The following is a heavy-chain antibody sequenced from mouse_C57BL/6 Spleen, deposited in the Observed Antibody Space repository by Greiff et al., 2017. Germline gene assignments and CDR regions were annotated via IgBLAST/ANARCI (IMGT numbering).Heavy chain of an antibody. CDR1: GYTFTDYY. V-gene: IGHV1-76*01. CDR2: IYPGSGNT. D-gene: IGHD2-3*01. J-gene: IGHJ4*01. Sequence: VQLQQSGAELVRPGASVKLSCKASGYTFTDYYINWVKQRPGQGLEWIARIYPGSGNTYYNEKFTGNATLTAGKSSSTAYMQLSSLTSGDSAVYVSARGGWLLSYYYAMDYWGQGTSVTVSS. CDR3: ARGGWLLSYYYAMDY.